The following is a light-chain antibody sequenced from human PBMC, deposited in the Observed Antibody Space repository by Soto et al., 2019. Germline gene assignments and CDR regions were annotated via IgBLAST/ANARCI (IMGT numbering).Light chain of an antibody. CDR2: GAS. J-gene: IGKJ1*01. Sequence: EIVMTQSPATLSVSPGERATLSCRASQSVSSNLAWYQQKPGQAPRLLIYGASTRATGIPARFSGSGSGTAFTLTISRLQAEAFAVYYCQQSNNLPSWTFCQGTKLEIK. V-gene: IGKV3-15*01. CDR3: QQSNNLPSWT. CDR1: QSVSSN.